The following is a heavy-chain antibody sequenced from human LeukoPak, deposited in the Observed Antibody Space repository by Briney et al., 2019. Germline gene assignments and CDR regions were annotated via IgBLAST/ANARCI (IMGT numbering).Heavy chain of an antibody. CDR3: ARGDYDFWSGGPSKFFDY. CDR1: GFSFTNHA. CDR2: VSYDGTNK. Sequence: GGSLRLSCAASGFSFTNHAMHWVRQAPGKGLEWMALVSYDGTNKFYTDSVMGRFTVSRDNSKNMLYLQMSSLRTEDTGVYYCARGDYDFWSGGPSKFFDYWGQGTLVTVSS. D-gene: IGHD3-3*01. V-gene: IGHV3-30-3*01. J-gene: IGHJ4*02.